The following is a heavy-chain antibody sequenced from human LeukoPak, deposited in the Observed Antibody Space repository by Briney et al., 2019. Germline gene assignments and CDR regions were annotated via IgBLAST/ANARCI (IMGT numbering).Heavy chain of an antibody. CDR1: GGSISSSSYY. Sequence: PSETLSLTCTVSGGSISSSSYYWGWIRRPPGKGLEWIGSIYYSGSTYYNPSLKSRVTISVDTSKNQFSLKLSSVTAADTAVYYCARHRLEVVPAALFDYWGQGTLVTVSS. CDR3: ARHRLEVVPAALFDY. V-gene: IGHV4-39*01. CDR2: IYYSGST. J-gene: IGHJ4*02. D-gene: IGHD2-2*01.